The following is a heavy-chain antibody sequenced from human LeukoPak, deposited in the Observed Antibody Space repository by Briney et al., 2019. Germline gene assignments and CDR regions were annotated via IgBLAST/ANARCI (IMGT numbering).Heavy chain of an antibody. D-gene: IGHD3-9*01. CDR3: AKGREGYFDWLFLGPYFDY. V-gene: IGHV3-23*01. CDR2: ISGSGGST. J-gene: IGHJ4*02. Sequence: PGGSLRLSCAASGFTFSSYAMSWVRQAPGKGLEWVSAISGSGGSTYYADSVKGRFTISRDNSKNTLYLQMNSLRAEDTAVYYCAKGREGYFDWLFLGPYFDYWGQGTLVTVSS. CDR1: GFTFSSYA.